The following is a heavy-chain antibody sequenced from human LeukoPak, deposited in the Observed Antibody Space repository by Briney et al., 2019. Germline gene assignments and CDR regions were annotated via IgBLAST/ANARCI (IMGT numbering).Heavy chain of an antibody. CDR1: GYTFTGYY. V-gene: IGHV1-2*02. Sequence: GASMKVSCKASGYTFTGYYMHWVRQAPGQGLEWLGWIDPNSGDTNYAQKFQGRVTMTRDTSISTAYMELSRLRSDDTAVYYCVRDGGDLLLDYWGQGTLVTVSS. J-gene: IGHJ4*02. D-gene: IGHD2-15*01. CDR3: VRDGGDLLLDY. CDR2: IDPNSGDT.